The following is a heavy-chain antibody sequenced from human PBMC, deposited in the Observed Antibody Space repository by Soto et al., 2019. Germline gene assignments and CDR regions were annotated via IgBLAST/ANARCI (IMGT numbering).Heavy chain of an antibody. J-gene: IGHJ6*02. Sequence: SETMSITCAGYGGSFSGYYWSWIRQPPGKGLEWIGEINHSGSTNYNPSLKSRVTISVDTSKNQFSLRLSSVTAADTAVYYCARGQRRYYYYYGMDVWGQGTTVTVSS. CDR3: ARGQRRYYYYYGMDV. V-gene: IGHV4-34*01. CDR1: GGSFSGYY. CDR2: INHSGST.